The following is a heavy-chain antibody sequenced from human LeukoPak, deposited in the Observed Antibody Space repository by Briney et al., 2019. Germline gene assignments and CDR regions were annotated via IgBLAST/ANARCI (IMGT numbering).Heavy chain of an antibody. J-gene: IGHJ4*02. D-gene: IGHD4-11*01. CDR3: ARTLQYFDY. V-gene: IGHV4-34*01. Sequence: GSTNYNPSLKSQVTISVDTSKNQFSLKLSSVTAADTAVYYCARTLQYFDYWGQGTLVTVSS. CDR2: GST.